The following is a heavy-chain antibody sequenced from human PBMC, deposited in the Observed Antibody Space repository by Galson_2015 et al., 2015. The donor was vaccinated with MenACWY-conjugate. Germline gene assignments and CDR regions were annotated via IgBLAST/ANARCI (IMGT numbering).Heavy chain of an antibody. J-gene: IGHJ2*01. Sequence: CAISGDSVSSHIAAWNWIRQSPSRGLEWLGRTYYRSKGYNDYAVYVKSRITINPDTSKNQFSLQLKSVTPEDTGVYYCARVRLSSSSWSPDWFFDLWGRGTLVTVSS. CDR3: ARVRLSSSSWSPDWFFDL. V-gene: IGHV6-1*01. D-gene: IGHD6-13*01. CDR2: TYYRSKGYN. CDR1: GDSVSSHIAA.